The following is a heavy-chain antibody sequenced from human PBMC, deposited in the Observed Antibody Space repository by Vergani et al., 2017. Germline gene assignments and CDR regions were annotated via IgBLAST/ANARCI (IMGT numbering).Heavy chain of an antibody. J-gene: IGHJ4*02. CDR2: SKSKTDGGTT. CDR1: GFTFSTYV. CDR3: TAHQYYYDSSGYYYFDY. D-gene: IGHD3-22*01. V-gene: IGHV3-15*01. Sequence: VQLVESGGGVVQPGRSLRLSCAASGFTFSTYVMHWVRQAPGKGLEWVGRSKSKTDGGTTDYAATVKGRFTISRDESKNPLYLQMNSLKTEDTAVYYCTAHQYYYDSSGYYYFDYWGQGTLVTVSS.